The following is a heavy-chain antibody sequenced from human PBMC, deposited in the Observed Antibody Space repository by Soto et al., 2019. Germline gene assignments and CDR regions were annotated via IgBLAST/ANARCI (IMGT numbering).Heavy chain of an antibody. CDR3: ATRVGTTGRYYFDT. J-gene: IGHJ4*02. CDR2: IKQDGSEK. D-gene: IGHD4-17*01. V-gene: IGHV3-7*03. Sequence: GAPRLSFAAPWFTLSSHWVSLVRPAPGKGLEWVANIKQDGSEKYYVDSVKGRFTISRDNAKNSLYLQMNSLRAEDTAVYYCATRVGTTGRYYFDTWGQGTLVTVSS. CDR1: WFTLSSHW.